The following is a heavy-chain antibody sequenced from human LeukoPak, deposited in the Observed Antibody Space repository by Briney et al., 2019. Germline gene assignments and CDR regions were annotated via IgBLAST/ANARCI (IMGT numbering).Heavy chain of an antibody. CDR3: AKDLDCTSTSCYHPLFDY. J-gene: IGHJ4*01. Sequence: GRSLRLSCAASGFTFTSYGMHWVRQAPGKGLEWVAVITYDGSKKYYAYSVRGRFTISRDNSKNTLYLQMNSLRAEDTAVYHCAKDLDCTSTSCYHPLFDYWGQEPWSPSPQ. CDR2: ITYDGSKK. V-gene: IGHV3-30*18. CDR1: GFTFTSYG. D-gene: IGHD2-2*01.